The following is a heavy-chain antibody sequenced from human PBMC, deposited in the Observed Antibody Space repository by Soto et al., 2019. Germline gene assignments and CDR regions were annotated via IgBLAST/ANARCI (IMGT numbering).Heavy chain of an antibody. CDR2: IVVGSGNT. V-gene: IGHV1-58*01. J-gene: IGHJ6*02. Sequence: GASVKVSCKASGFTFTSSAVQWVRQARGQRLEWIGWIVVGSGNTNYAQKFQERVTITRDMSTSTAYMELSSLRSEDTAVYYCAADEKYSSSSEFGDYYYYYGMDVWGQGTTVTVSS. CDR1: GFTFTSSA. CDR3: AADEKYSSSSEFGDYYYYYGMDV. D-gene: IGHD6-6*01.